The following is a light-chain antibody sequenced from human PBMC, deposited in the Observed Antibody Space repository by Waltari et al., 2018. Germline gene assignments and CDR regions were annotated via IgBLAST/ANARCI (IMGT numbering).Light chain of an antibody. CDR1: QSISSY. CDR3: QQSYSIPWT. V-gene: IGKV1-39*01. J-gene: IGKJ1*01. CDR2: AAS. Sequence: DIQMTQSPSSLSVSVGDRVTITYRASQSISSYLNWFQQKPGKAPKLLIYAASSLQSGVPSRISGSGSGTDFTLTISSLQPEDFATFYCQQSYSIPWTFGQGTKVEIK.